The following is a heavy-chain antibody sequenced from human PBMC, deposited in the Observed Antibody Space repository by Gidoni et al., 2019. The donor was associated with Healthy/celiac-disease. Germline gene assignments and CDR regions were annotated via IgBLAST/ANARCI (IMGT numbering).Heavy chain of an antibody. V-gene: IGHV3-23*01. CDR2: ISGSGGIT. CDR1: GFTFSRYA. J-gene: IGHJ4*02. CDR3: AKAGYYYGSGSYWDY. D-gene: IGHD3-10*01. Sequence: EVQLLESGGGLVQPGGSLRLSCAASGFTFSRYAMSWVRQAPGKGLEWVSAISGSGGITYYADSVKGRFTISRDNSKNTLYLQMNSLRAEDTAVYYCAKAGYYYGSGSYWDYWGQGTLVTVSS.